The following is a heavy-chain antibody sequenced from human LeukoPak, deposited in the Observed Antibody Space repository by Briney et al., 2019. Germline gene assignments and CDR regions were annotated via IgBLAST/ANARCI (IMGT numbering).Heavy chain of an antibody. V-gene: IGHV1-2*02. Sequence: GASVKVSCKASGYTFTGYYIHWVRQAPGQGLEWMGWINPNSGGTNYAQKFQGRVTMTRDTPISTAYMELSRLRSDDTAVYYCARDPTTVVTLDIWGQGTMVTVSS. CDR3: ARDPTTVVTLDI. J-gene: IGHJ3*02. CDR2: INPNSGGT. CDR1: GYTFTGYY. D-gene: IGHD4-23*01.